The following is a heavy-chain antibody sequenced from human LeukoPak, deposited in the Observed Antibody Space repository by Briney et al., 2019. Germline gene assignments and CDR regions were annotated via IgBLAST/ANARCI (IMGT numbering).Heavy chain of an antibody. Sequence: ASVKVSCKASGYTFSSYDINWVRQATGQGLEWMGWMNPNSGNTGYAQKFQGRVAMTSNTSISTAYMELSSLRSEDTAVYYCAREFSEVPAGIGGLRRFDPWGQGTLVTVSS. CDR2: MNPNSGNT. V-gene: IGHV1-8*01. J-gene: IGHJ5*02. D-gene: IGHD3-16*02. CDR1: GYTFSSYD. CDR3: AREFSEVPAGIGGLRRFDP.